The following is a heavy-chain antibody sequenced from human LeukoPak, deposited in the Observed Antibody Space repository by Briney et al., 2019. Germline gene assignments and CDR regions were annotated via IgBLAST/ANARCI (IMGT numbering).Heavy chain of an antibody. CDR3: ARATYEAGGSSGWYYFDY. V-gene: IGHV4-59*01. D-gene: IGHD6-19*01. CDR2: IYYSGST. CDR1: GGSISSYY. J-gene: IGHJ4*02. Sequence: SETLSLTCTVSGGSISSYYWSWIRQPPGKGLEWIGYIYYSGSTNYNPSLKSRVTLSVDTSKNQFSLKLSSVTAADTAVYYCARATYEAGGSSGWYYFDYWGQGTLVTVSS.